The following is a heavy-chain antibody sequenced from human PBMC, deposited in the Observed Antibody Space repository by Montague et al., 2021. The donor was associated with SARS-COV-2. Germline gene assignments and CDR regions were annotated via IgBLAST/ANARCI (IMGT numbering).Heavy chain of an antibody. Sequence: VKPTQTLTLTRTFSGFSLSTSGMCVSWIRQPPGKALEWLALIDWDDDKYYSTSLKTRLTISKDTSKNQVVLTMTNMDPVDTATYYCARTPIAAAGIGQYYYDGMDVGGQGTTVTVS. V-gene: IGHV2-70*01. D-gene: IGHD6-13*01. J-gene: IGHJ6*02. CDR3: ARTPIAAAGIGQYYYDGMDV. CDR2: IDWDDDK. CDR1: GFSLSTSGMC.